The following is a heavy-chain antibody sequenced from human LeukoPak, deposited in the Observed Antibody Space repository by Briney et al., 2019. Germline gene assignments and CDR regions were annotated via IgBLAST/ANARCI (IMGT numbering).Heavy chain of an antibody. J-gene: IGHJ3*02. D-gene: IGHD5-24*01. CDR1: GGTFSSYA. CDR2: IIPIFGTA. CDR3: AIGAGRDGYDAFDI. Sequence: GASVKVSCKASGGTFSSYAISWVRQAPGQGLEWMGGIIPIFGTANYAQKFQGRVTITTDESTSTAYMELSSLRSEDTAVHYCAIGAGRDGYDAFDIWGQGTMVTVSS. V-gene: IGHV1-69*05.